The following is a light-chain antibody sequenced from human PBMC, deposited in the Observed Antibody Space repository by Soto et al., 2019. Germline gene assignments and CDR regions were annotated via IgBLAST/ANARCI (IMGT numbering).Light chain of an antibody. Sequence: SYELTQPPSVSVSPGQTASITCSGDQLGDKYASWYQQKPGQSPVLVIYQDTKRPSGIPERFSGSNSGNTATLTISGTQAMAEADYYCQAWDSTTPGVFGGGTKRTVL. CDR3: QAWDSTTPGV. CDR1: QLGDKY. J-gene: IGLJ2*01. CDR2: QDT. V-gene: IGLV3-1*01.